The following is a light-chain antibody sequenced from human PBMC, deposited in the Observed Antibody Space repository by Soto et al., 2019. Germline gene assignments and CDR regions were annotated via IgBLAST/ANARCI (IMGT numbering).Light chain of an antibody. Sequence: QSALTQPASVSGSPGQSITISCTGTSSDVGGYNYVSWYQQHPGKAPKLMIYDVSNRPSGVSNRFSGSKSGNTASLTISGLQAEEGADYYCSSYTSSRTRVFGTGTKVTVL. CDR2: DVS. J-gene: IGLJ1*01. CDR3: SSYTSSRTRV. CDR1: SSDVGGYNY. V-gene: IGLV2-14*01.